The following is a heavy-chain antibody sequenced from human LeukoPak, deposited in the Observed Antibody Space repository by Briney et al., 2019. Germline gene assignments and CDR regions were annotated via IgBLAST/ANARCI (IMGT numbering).Heavy chain of an antibody. CDR1: GFTFSSYA. CDR3: ARDRGITRFDI. V-gene: IGHV3-23*01. CDR2: ISGSGGST. J-gene: IGHJ3*02. D-gene: IGHD3-10*01. Sequence: GGSLRLSCAASGFTFSSYAMSWVRQAPGKGLEWVSAISGSGGSTHYADSVKGRFTISRDNSKNTLYLQMNSLRAEDTAVYYCARDRGITRFDIWGQGTMVTVSS.